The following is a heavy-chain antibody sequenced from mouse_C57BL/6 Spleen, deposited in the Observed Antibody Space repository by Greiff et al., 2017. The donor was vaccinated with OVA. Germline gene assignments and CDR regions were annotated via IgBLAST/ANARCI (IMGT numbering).Heavy chain of an antibody. CDR3: ARGGGNPSWFAY. Sequence: QVQLQQPGAELVKPGASVKLSCKASGYTFTSYWMQWVKQRPGQGLEWIGEIDPSDSYTNYNQKFKGKATLTVDTSSSTAYMQLSSLTSEDSAVYYCARGGGNPSWFAYWGQGTLVTVSA. CDR2: IDPSDSYT. J-gene: IGHJ3*01. CDR1: GYTFTSYW. D-gene: IGHD2-1*01. V-gene: IGHV1-50*01.